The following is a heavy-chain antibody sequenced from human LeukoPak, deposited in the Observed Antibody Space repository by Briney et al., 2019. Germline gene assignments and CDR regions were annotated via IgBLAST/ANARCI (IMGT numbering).Heavy chain of an antibody. D-gene: IGHD3-22*01. CDR3: ARAWRLDLDY. CDR2: IWYDGSNK. CDR1: GFTFSSCG. V-gene: IGHV3-33*01. Sequence: GRSLRLSCAASGFTFSSCGMHWVRQAPGKGLEWVAAIWYDGSNKDYADSVKGRFTISRDNSKSTLYLRMNSLRSEDTAVYYCARAWRLDLDYWGQGTLATVSS. J-gene: IGHJ4*02.